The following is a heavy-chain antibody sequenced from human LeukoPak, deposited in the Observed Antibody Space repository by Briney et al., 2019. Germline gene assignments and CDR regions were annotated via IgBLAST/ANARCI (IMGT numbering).Heavy chain of an antibody. J-gene: IGHJ6*03. CDR2: ISSSSSYI. V-gene: IGHV3-21*01. D-gene: IGHD3-10*01. CDR3: ARIRGFGADYYYYMDV. Sequence: PGGSLRLSCAASGFTFSSYSMNWVRQAPGKGLEWVSSISSSSSYIYYADSVKGRFTISRDNAKNSLYLQMNSLRAEDTAVYYCARIRGFGADYYYYMDVWGKGTTVTVSS. CDR1: GFTFSSYS.